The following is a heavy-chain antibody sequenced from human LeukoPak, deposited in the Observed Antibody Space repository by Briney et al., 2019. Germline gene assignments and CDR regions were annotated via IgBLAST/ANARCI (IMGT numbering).Heavy chain of an antibody. V-gene: IGHV4-4*07. J-gene: IGHJ5*02. Sequence: SETLSLTCTVSGGSISSYYWSWIRQPAGKGLEWIGRIYTSGSTNYNPSLKSRVTMSVDTSKNQFSLKLSSVTAADTAVYYCGRVFPPPPDLGYLDGLGSDPWGQETLVTASS. D-gene: IGHD3-3*01. CDR1: GGSISSYY. CDR3: GRVFPPPPDLGYLDGLGSDP. CDR2: IYTSGST.